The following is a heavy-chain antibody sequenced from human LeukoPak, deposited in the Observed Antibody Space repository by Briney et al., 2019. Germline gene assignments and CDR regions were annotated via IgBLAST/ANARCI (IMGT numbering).Heavy chain of an antibody. V-gene: IGHV3-33*03. CDR3: ARRLYCTSSSCHTGPDAFDI. J-gene: IGHJ3*02. CDR1: GFSFSSYG. D-gene: IGHD2-2*02. Sequence: HPGRSLRLSCAASGFSFSSYGMHWVRQARGKGLEGVAVLWSDGSNKYYADSVKGRFTISRDNSKNTLYLQMNSLRAEDTAVYYCARRLYCTSSSCHTGPDAFDIWGQGTMVTVS. CDR2: LWSDGSNK.